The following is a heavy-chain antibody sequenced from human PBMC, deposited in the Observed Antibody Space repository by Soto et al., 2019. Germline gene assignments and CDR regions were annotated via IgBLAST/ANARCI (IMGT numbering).Heavy chain of an antibody. CDR3: ARWVWDYDSSGYSLAYEDY. V-gene: IGHV1-69*06. J-gene: IGHJ4*02. D-gene: IGHD3-22*01. CDR1: GGTFSSYA. CDR2: IIPICGTA. Sequence: SVKVSCKASGGTFSSYAISWVRQAPGQGLEWMGGIIPICGTANYAQKFQGRVTITADKSTSTAYMELSSLRSEDTAVYYCARWVWDYDSSGYSLAYEDYWGQGTLVTVSS.